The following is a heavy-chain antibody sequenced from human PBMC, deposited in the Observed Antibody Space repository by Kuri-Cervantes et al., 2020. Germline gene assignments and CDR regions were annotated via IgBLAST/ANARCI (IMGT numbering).Heavy chain of an antibody. J-gene: IGHJ4*02. D-gene: IGHD2/OR15-2a*01. CDR3: AAYYVVVY. CDR1: GFTFSSYA. CDR2: ISYDGSNK. V-gene: IGHV3-30*01. Sequence: GESLKISCAASGFTFSSYAMHWVRQAPGKGLEWVAVISYDGSNKYHADSVKGRFTISRDNSKNTLYLQMNSLRAEDTAVYYCAAYYVVVYWGQGTLVTVSS.